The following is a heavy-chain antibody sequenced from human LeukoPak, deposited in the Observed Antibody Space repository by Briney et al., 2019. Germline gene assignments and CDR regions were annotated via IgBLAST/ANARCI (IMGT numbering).Heavy chain of an antibody. Sequence: PGGSLRLSCAASGFTFSSYWLHWVRQTPGKGLVWVSHINSDGSSTSYADSVKGRFTISRDNAKNSVSLQMNSLRAEDTAVYYCARSLGDDWGQGTLVTVSS. V-gene: IGHV3-74*01. D-gene: IGHD3-16*01. J-gene: IGHJ4*02. CDR2: INSDGSST. CDR1: GFTFSSYW. CDR3: ARSLGDD.